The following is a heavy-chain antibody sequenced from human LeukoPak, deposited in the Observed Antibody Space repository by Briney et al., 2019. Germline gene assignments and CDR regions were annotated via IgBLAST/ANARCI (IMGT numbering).Heavy chain of an antibody. V-gene: IGHV3-30-3*01. CDR3: ARDRGGTLFDY. CDR2: ISYDGSNK. J-gene: IGHJ4*02. CDR1: GFTFSSYA. Sequence: GGSLRLSCAASGFTFSSYAMHWVRQAPGKGLEWVAVISYDGSNKYYADSVKGRLTISRDNSKNTLYLQMNSLRAEDTAVYYCARDRGGTLFDYWGQGTLVTVSS. D-gene: IGHD1-7*01.